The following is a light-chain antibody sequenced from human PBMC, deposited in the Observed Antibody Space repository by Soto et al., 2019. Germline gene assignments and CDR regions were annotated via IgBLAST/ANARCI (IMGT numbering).Light chain of an antibody. CDR3: QHFNNYPPT. Sequence: AIQLTQSPSSLSAFVGDRVTIACRASQGISGPLAWYQQKPGKAPQLLISAASNLESGVPSRFSGSGSGTDFTLTISSLQPEDFATYYCQHFNNYPPTFGGGTRVEIK. CDR2: AAS. V-gene: IGKV1D-13*01. J-gene: IGKJ4*01. CDR1: QGISGP.